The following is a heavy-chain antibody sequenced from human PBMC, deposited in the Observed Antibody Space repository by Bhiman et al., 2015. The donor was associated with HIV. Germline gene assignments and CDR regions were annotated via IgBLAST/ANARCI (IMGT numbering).Heavy chain of an antibody. J-gene: IGHJ4*02. Sequence: QVQLVESGGGVVQPGRSLRLSCAASGFTFSSYGMHWVRQAPGKGLEWVAVIWYDGSNKYYADSVQGRFTISRDNSKNTLYLQMNSLRAEDTAVYYCAKSNGQWLVTDFDSWGQGTLVTVSS. CDR2: IWYDGSNK. V-gene: IGHV3-33*06. D-gene: IGHD6-19*01. CDR3: AKSNGQWLVTDFDS. CDR1: GFTFSSYG.